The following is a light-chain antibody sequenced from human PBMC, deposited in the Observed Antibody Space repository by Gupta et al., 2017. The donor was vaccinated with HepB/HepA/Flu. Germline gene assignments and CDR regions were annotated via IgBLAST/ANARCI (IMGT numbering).Light chain of an antibody. CDR3: QQRGNWPFT. Sequence: EIVLTQSPAPLSLSPGERATIPCRASQSVNSYLAWYLQKPGQAPRLLIYDASNRATGSPARFSGSGSGTDFTLTISSLEPEDFAVYYCQQRGNWPFTFGPGTKVDI. J-gene: IGKJ3*01. CDR2: DAS. CDR1: QSVNSY. V-gene: IGKV3-11*01.